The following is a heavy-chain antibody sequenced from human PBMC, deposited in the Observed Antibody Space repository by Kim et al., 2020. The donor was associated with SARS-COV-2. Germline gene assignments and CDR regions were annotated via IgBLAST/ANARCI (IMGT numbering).Heavy chain of an antibody. Sequence: ASVKVSCKASGYTFTGYYMHWVRQAPGQGLAWMGWINPNSGGTNYAQKFQGRVTMTRDTSISTAYMELSRLRSDDTAVYYCARLRNSRRPFDYWGQGTLVTVSS. J-gene: IGHJ4*02. V-gene: IGHV1-2*02. CDR3: ARLRNSRRPFDY. CDR1: GYTFTGYY. D-gene: IGHD6-13*01. CDR2: INPNSGGT.